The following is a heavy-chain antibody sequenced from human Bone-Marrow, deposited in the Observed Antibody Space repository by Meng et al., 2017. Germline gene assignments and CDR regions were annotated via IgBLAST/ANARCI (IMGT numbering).Heavy chain of an antibody. CDR3: ARDEDISAAGKLFGDY. CDR2: INPKSGDT. Sequence: ASVKVSCKPSGYNFPDYYIHWVRRAPGQGLEWMGRINPKSGDTHYAQKFQARVTMTGDTSISTAYMELSGLRSDDTAMYYCARDEDISAAGKLFGDYWGQGTQVTGYS. D-gene: IGHD6-25*01. CDR1: GYNFPDYY. V-gene: IGHV1-2*06. J-gene: IGHJ4*03.